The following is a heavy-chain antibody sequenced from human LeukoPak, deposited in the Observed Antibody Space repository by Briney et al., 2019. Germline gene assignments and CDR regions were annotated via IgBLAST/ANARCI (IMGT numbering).Heavy chain of an antibody. CDR3: ATVGVANWFDP. CDR1: GGTFSSYA. J-gene: IGHJ5*02. V-gene: IGHV1-69*06. D-gene: IGHD2-15*01. CDR2: IIPIFGTA. Sequence: GASVKVSCKASGGTFSSYAISWVRQAPGQGLEWMGGIIPIFGTANYAQKFQGRVTITADKSTSTAYMELSGLRSEDTAVYYCATVGVANWFDPWGQGTLVTVPS.